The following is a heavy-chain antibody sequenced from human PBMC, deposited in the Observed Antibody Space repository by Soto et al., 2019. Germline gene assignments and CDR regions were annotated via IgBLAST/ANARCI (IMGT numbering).Heavy chain of an antibody. D-gene: IGHD6-13*01. V-gene: IGHV3-74*01. CDR1: GFTFSSYW. Sequence: PGGSLRLFWTASGFTFSSYWMHWVRQAPGKGLVWVSRINSDGSSTSYADSVKGRFTISRDNAKNTLYLQMNSLRAEDTAVYYCARSPVTGYSSSWCPYWGQGTLVTVS. CDR2: INSDGSST. CDR3: ARSPVTGYSSSWCPY. J-gene: IGHJ4*02.